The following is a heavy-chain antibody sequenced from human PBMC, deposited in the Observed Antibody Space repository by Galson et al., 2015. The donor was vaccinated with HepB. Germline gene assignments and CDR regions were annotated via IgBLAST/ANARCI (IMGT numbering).Heavy chain of an antibody. V-gene: IGHV1-8*01. J-gene: IGHJ6*02. CDR3: ARGYALDV. Sequence: SVKVSCKASRDTFRSHDINWVRQATGQGLEWMAWMNASSGNTGTAQKFQGRFTMTRDTSTTTAYMELSSLRPDDTAVYYCARGYALDVWGQGTAVTVSS. CDR2: MNASSGNT. CDR1: RDTFRSHD.